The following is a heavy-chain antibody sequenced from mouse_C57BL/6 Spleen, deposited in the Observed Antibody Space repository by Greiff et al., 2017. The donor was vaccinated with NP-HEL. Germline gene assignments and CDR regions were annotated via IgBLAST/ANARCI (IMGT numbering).Heavy chain of an antibody. D-gene: IGHD3-2*02. CDR1: GFNIKDYY. CDR3: TTGTAQATPYYFDY. CDR2: IDPEDGDT. V-gene: IGHV14-1*01. J-gene: IGHJ2*01. Sequence: VQLKQSGAELVRPGASVKLSCTASGFNIKDYYMHWVKQRPEQGLEWIGRIDPEDGDTEYAPKFQGKATMTADTSSNTAYLQLSSLTSEDTAVYYCTTGTAQATPYYFDYWGQGTTLTVSS.